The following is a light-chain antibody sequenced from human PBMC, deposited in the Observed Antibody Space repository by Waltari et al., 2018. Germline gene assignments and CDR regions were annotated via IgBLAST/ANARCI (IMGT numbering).Light chain of an antibody. V-gene: IGLV3-1*01. CDR1: KLGEKF. J-gene: IGLJ1*01. CDR2: EDS. CDR3: QTWDSRNAV. Sequence: SYELTQPSSVSVSPGETVSITCSGDKLGEKFVSWYQQRPGQSPGVVIYEDSKRPPGIPGRFSGSNDGNTATLTISGTQAMDEADYYCQTWDSRNAVFGSATKVTVL.